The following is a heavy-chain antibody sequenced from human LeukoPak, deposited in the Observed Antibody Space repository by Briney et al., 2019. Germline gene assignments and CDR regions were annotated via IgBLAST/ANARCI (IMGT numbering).Heavy chain of an antibody. V-gene: IGHV1-2*02. D-gene: IGHD3-9*01. J-gene: IGHJ4*02. Sequence: ASVKVSCKASGYTFTGSYMHWVRKAPGQGREWMGWINPNSGGTNYAQKFQGRVTMTRDTSISTAYMELSRLRSDDAAVYYCARLPFFDILTRYTIVHWGQGPLVTVSS. CDR3: ARLPFFDILTRYTIVH. CDR1: GYTFTGSY. CDR2: INPNSGGT.